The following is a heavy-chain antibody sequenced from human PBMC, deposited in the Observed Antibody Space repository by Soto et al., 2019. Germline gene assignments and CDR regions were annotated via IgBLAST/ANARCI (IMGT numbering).Heavy chain of an antibody. J-gene: IGHJ6*02. CDR3: ARDRGSGYYYGGYYYYGMDV. CDR2: ISSSSSYT. CDR1: GFTFSDYY. Sequence: PGGSLRLSCAASGFTFSDYYMSWIRQAPGKGLEWVSYISSSSSYTNYADSVKGRFTISRDNAKNSLYLQMNSLRAEDTAAYYCARDRGSGYYYGGYYYYGMDVWGQGTTVTVSS. D-gene: IGHD3-22*01. V-gene: IGHV3-11*06.